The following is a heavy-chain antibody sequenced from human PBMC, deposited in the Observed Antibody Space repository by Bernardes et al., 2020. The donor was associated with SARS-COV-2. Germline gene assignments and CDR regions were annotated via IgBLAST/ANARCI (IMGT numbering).Heavy chain of an antibody. V-gene: IGHV4-59*01. D-gene: IGHD3-22*01. CDR2: IYYSGST. CDR3: ARWENIATYYYDSSGNWFDP. Sequence: PESMSPTCIVSGGSTSSYYWSWIRQPPGKGLEWIGSIYYSGSTNYNPSPKSRVTISVDTSKNQFSMKLSSVTAADTAVYYCARWENIATYYYDSSGNWFDPWGQGTLVTVSS. CDR1: GGSTSSYY. J-gene: IGHJ5*02.